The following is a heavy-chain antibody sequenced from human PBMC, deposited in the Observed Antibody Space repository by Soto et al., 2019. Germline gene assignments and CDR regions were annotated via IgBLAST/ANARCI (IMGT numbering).Heavy chain of an antibody. Sequence: ASVKVSCKAFGYTFTRSYIHWVRQAPGPGLEWMGIFNPTGDTASYAQKLQGRVTMTRDTSTGTAYMELGSLRSEDTAVYYCARGGRIVDTGIGYYYYHAMDVWGQGTTVTVSS. CDR3: ARGGRIVDTGIGYYYYHAMDV. J-gene: IGHJ6*02. CDR2: FNPTGDTA. D-gene: IGHD5-18*01. V-gene: IGHV1-46*01. CDR1: GYTFTRSY.